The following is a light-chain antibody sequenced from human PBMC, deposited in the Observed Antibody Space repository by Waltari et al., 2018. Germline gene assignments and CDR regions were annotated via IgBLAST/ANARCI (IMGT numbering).Light chain of an antibody. V-gene: IGKV3-11*01. J-gene: IGKJ4*01. CDR3: QQRHNWPLT. CDR2: DAS. Sequence: EIVLTQSPATLALSPGEGATLPCRPSESVRSYLAWYQQKPGQAPRLLIYDASNRASGIPARFSGSGSGTDFSLSISSLEPEDFAVYYCQQRHNWPLTFGGGTKVEIK. CDR1: ESVRSY.